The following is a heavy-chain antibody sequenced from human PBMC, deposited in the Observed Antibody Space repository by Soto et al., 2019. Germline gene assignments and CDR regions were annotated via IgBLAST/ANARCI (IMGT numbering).Heavy chain of an antibody. Sequence: QVEMQESGPGLVKPSETLSLTCPVSGASLTSNNYYWGWIRQPPGKGLEWIGSVYYSGSTYYNPSLMSRASILVDLSNSSRNLVSVPATDTAVYYCARWERRSGLIVSVFDYWGQGMLVSVSS. J-gene: IGHJ4*02. CDR1: GASLTSNNYY. CDR3: ARWERRSGLIVSVFDY. V-gene: IGHV4-39*02. CDR2: VYYSGST. D-gene: IGHD2-8*01.